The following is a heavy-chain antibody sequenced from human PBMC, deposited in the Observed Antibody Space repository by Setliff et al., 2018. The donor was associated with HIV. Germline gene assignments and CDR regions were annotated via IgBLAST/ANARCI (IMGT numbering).Heavy chain of an antibody. CDR2: IYYSGST. J-gene: IGHJ5*02. V-gene: IGHV4-31*03. CDR1: GGSISSGTYY. CDR3: ARRSDWFDP. Sequence: PSETLSLTCTVSGGSISSGTYYWSWIRQHPGKGLEWIGYIYYSGSTYYNPSLKSRVTISVDTSRNQFSLKLASVTAADTAVYFCARRSDWFDPWGQGTLVTVSS.